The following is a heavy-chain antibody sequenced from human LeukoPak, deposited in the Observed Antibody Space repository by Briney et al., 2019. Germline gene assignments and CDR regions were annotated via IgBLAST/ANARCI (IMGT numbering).Heavy chain of an antibody. V-gene: IGHV3-64D*08. D-gene: IGHD1-26*01. Sequence: SGGSLRLSCSDSGCTFSGYAMHWVRQAPGRGLEYVSSISSNGGSTYYADSVKGRFTISRDNSKNTLYLQMSSLRAGDTAVYYCVKDRWVDYWGQGTLVTVSS. CDR1: GCTFSGYA. CDR2: ISSNGGST. CDR3: VKDRWVDY. J-gene: IGHJ4*02.